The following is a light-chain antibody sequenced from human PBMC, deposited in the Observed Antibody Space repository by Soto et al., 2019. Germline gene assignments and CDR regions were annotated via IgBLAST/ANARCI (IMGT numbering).Light chain of an antibody. Sequence: QSVLTQPPSASGSPGQSVTISCTGTSSDVGGYNFVSWYQQHPGKAPKFMIYEVTKRPSGVPDRFSGSKSGNTASLTVSGLQAEDEADYYCQTWGTGFQFFGGGTKLTVL. CDR1: SSDVGGYNF. CDR2: EVT. J-gene: IGLJ2*01. V-gene: IGLV2-8*01. CDR3: QTWGTGFQF.